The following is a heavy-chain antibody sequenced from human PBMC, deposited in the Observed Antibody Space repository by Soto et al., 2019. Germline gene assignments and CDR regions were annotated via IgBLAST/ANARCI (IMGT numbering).Heavy chain of an antibody. CDR1: GDSVSSNSAA. J-gene: IGHJ4*02. Sequence: SQTLSLTCAISGDSVSSNSAAWNWIRQSPSRGLEWLGRTYYRSKWYNDYAVSVKSRITINPDTSKNQFSLQLSSVTPEDTALYYCSRALCTNGVCSLGGYFDYWGQGTLVTVS. D-gene: IGHD2-8*01. CDR2: TYYRSKWYN. V-gene: IGHV6-1*01. CDR3: SRALCTNGVCSLGGYFDY.